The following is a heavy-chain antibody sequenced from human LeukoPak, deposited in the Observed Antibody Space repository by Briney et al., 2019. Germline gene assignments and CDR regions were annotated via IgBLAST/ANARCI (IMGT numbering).Heavy chain of an antibody. CDR1: GYTFTGYY. CDR2: INPNSGGT. D-gene: IGHD3-3*01. CDR3: ARSYERYYYYYGMDV. Sequence: GASVKVSCKASGYTFTGYYMHWVRQAPGQGLEWMGWINPNSGGTNYAQKFQGRVTMTRDTSISTAYMELSRLRSDDTAVYYCARSYERYYYYYGMDVWGQGTTVTVSS. J-gene: IGHJ6*02. V-gene: IGHV1-2*02.